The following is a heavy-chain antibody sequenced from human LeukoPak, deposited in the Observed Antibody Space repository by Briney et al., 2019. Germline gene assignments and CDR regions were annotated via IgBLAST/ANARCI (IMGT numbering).Heavy chain of an antibody. J-gene: IGHJ4*02. CDR2: ISPNSGGT. Sequence: GASVKVSCKASGYTFTGYYMHWVRQAPGQGLEWMGWISPNSGGTNYAQKFQGRVTMTRDTSISTAYMELSRLRSDDTAVYYCARDSEYCSSTSCPSVAGTDFDYWGQGTLVTVSS. CDR3: ARDSEYCSSTSCPSVAGTDFDY. D-gene: IGHD2-2*01. V-gene: IGHV1-2*02. CDR1: GYTFTGYY.